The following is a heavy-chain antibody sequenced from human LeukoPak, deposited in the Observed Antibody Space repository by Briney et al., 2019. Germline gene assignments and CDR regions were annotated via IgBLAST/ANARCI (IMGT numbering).Heavy chain of an antibody. J-gene: IGHJ4*02. D-gene: IGHD1-1*01. V-gene: IGHV4-31*11. CDR1: GGSISSGGYS. CDR2: IYYSGST. CDR3: ARAPIEYNWNDRDFDY. Sequence: SETLSLTCAVSGGSISSGGYSWSWIRQHPGKGLEWIGYIYYSGSTYYNPSLKSRVTISVDTSKNQFSLKLSSVTAADTAVYYCARAPIEYNWNDRDFDYWGQGTLVTVSS.